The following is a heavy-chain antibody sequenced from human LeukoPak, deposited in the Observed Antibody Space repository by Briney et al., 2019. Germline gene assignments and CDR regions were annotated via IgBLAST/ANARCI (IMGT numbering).Heavy chain of an antibody. J-gene: IGHJ3*02. CDR2: IYHSGST. CDR3: ARLRGALSGPFDI. CDR1: GYSISSGYY. D-gene: IGHD3-10*01. V-gene: IGHV4-38-2*01. Sequence: PSETVSLTCAVSGYSISSGYYWVWIRQPPGKGLEWVGNIYHSGSTYYNPSLKSRVTISVDTSKNQFSLKLSSVTAADTAVYYCARLRGALSGPFDIWGQGTMVTVSS.